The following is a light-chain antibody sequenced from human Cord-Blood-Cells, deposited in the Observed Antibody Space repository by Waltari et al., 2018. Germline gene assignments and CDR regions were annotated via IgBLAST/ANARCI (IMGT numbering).Light chain of an antibody. CDR3: QSYDSSLSGSV. J-gene: IGLJ3*02. Sequence: QSVLTQPPSVSGAPGQRVTISCTGSSSNIGAGYDVHWYQQLPGTAPKLLIYGNSHRPSGVPYRFSCSKSGTSASLTITGLQAEDEADYYCQSYDSSLSGSVFGGGTKLTVL. CDR2: GNS. CDR1: SSNIGAGYD. V-gene: IGLV1-40*01.